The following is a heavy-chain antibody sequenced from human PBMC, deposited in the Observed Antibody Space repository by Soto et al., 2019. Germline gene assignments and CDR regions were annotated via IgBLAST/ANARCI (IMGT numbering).Heavy chain of an antibody. Sequence: SMRRSWASAGFTCDYYSMRLVRKDHGKGLEWVSGISWNSGSIGYADSVKGRFTISRDNAKNSLYLQMNSLRAEDTALYYCAKDIGPLIAVAGRNSDAFDIWVQGTMV. CDR3: AKDIGPLIAVAGRNSDAFDI. CDR2: ISWNSGSI. CDR1: GFTCDYYS. V-gene: IGHV3-9*01. J-gene: IGHJ3*02. D-gene: IGHD6-19*01.